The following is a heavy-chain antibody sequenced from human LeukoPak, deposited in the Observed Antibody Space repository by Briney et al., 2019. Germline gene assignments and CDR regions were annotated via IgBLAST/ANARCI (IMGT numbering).Heavy chain of an antibody. CDR2: IYSDNT. Sequence: GGSLRLSCTVSGFTVSSNSMSWVCQAPGKGLEWVSFIYSDNTHYSDSVKGRFTISRDNSKNTLYLQMNSLRAEDTAVYYCARDKYQLLSGSYYYMDVWGKGTTVTVSS. J-gene: IGHJ6*03. CDR3: ARDKYQLLSGSYYYMDV. V-gene: IGHV3-53*01. CDR1: GFTVSSNS. D-gene: IGHD2-2*01.